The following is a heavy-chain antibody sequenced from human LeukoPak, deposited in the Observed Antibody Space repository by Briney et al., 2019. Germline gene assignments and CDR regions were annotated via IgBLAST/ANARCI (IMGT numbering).Heavy chain of an antibody. CDR2: ILYDGSNE. Sequence: GGSLRLSCAASGFTFSNYDMHWVRQAPGKGLEWVTFILYDGSNEYYADSVKGRFTISRDNSKNTLYLQMNSLRAEDTAVYFCASGGNYMHFHYWGQGTLVTVSS. CDR3: ASGGNYMHFHY. D-gene: IGHD1-26*01. J-gene: IGHJ1*01. CDR1: GFTFSNYD. V-gene: IGHV3-30*02.